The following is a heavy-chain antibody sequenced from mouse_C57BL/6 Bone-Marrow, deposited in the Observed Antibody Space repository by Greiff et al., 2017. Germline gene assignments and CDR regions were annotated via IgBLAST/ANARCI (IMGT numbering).Heavy chain of an antibody. J-gene: IGHJ4*01. CDR1: GYTFTSYW. CDR2: IHPSDSDT. V-gene: IGHV1-74*01. CDR3: AIPLYYYGSQTPYAMDY. D-gene: IGHD1-1*01. Sequence: QVQLQQSGAELVKPGASVKVSCKASGYTFTSYWMHWVKQRPGQGLEWIGGIHPSDSDTNYNQKFKGKATLTVDKSSSTAYMQLSSLTSEDSAVYYCAIPLYYYGSQTPYAMDYWGQGTSVTVSS.